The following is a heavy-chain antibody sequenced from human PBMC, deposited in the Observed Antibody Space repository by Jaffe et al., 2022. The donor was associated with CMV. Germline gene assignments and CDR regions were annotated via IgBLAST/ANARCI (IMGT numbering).Heavy chain of an antibody. CDR1: GFSVSDNY. V-gene: IGHV3-53*02. D-gene: IGHD6-6*01. J-gene: IGHJ4*02. Sequence: EVVLVETGGDLIQPGGSLRLSCTGSGFSVSDNYMSWVRQAPGKGLEWVSVFYSGGIIYYADSVKGRFTISGDISKNTVYLQMNSLRAEDTAFYYCTKGRGRSSIYDYWGQGTLVTVSS. CDR3: TKGRGRSSIYDY. CDR2: FYSGGII.